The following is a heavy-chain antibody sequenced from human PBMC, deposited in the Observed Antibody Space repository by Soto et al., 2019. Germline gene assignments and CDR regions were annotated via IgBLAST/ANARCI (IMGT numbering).Heavy chain of an antibody. J-gene: IGHJ4*02. Sequence: GGSLRLSCAASGFTFDDYAMHWVRQAPGKGLEWVSGISWNSGSIGYADAVKGRFTISRDNAKNSLYLQMNSLRAEDTDLYYCAKDIKKIAARPGPIGYWGQGTLVTVSS. V-gene: IGHV3-9*01. CDR1: GFTFDDYA. CDR3: AKDIKKIAARPGPIGY. D-gene: IGHD6-6*01. CDR2: ISWNSGSI.